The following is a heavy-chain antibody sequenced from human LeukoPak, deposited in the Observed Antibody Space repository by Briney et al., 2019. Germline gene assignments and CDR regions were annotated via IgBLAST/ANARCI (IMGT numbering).Heavy chain of an antibody. J-gene: IGHJ6*03. CDR3: AKDYVLLSMDV. Sequence: GGSLRLSCAASGFTFSSYSMNWVRQAPGKGLEWVSYISSSSSTKYYADSVKGRFTISRDNSKNTLYLQMNSLRAEDTAVYYCAKDYVLLSMDVWGKGTTVTISS. D-gene: IGHD3-10*01. CDR2: ISSSSSTK. V-gene: IGHV3-48*01. CDR1: GFTFSSYS.